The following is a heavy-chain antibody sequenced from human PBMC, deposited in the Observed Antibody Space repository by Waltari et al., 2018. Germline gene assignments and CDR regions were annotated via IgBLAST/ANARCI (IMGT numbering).Heavy chain of an antibody. Sequence: QVQLQESGPGLVKPSQTLSLTCTVSGGSISSGSYYWSWIRQPAGKGLEWIGRIYTSGSTNYNPSLKSRVTISVDTSKNQSSLKLSSVTAADTAVYYCARAPPYCGGDCPAEYFQHWGQGTLVTVSS. D-gene: IGHD2-21*02. CDR3: ARAPPYCGGDCPAEYFQH. CDR2: IYTSGST. CDR1: GGSISSGSYY. J-gene: IGHJ1*01. V-gene: IGHV4-61*02.